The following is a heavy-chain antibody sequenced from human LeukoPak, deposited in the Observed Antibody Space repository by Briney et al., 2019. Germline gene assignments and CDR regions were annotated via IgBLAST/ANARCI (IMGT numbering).Heavy chain of an antibody. CDR1: GYTFITSS. CDR3: VGGPLGY. CDR2: ITVASGNT. V-gene: IGHV1-3*01. J-gene: IGHJ4*02. Sequence: ASVKVSCKTLGYTFITSSIYWVRQAPGQRLEWLGWITVASGNTRYSGNLQGRVTLTRDTSANTAYMELRNLKFEDTAVYYCVGGPLGYWGQGTLVTVSP.